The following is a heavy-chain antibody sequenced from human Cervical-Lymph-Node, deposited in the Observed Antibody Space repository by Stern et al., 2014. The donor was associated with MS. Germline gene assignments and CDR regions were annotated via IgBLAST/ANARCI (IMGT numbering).Heavy chain of an antibody. CDR3: ARSSSSSGMDV. V-gene: IGHV4-34*01. J-gene: IGHJ6*02. D-gene: IGHD6-6*01. CDR2: INHSGST. Sequence: QVQLQQWGAGLLKPSETLSLTCAVYGGSFSGYYWSWIRQPPGKGLEWIGEINHSGSTNYNPSLKSRVTISVDTSKNQFYLKLSSVTAADTAVYYCARSSSSSGMDVWGQGTTVTVSS. CDR1: GGSFSGYY.